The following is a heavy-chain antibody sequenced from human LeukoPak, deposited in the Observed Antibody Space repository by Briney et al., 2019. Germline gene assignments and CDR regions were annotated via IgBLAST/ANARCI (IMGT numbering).Heavy chain of an antibody. V-gene: IGHV4-59*11. J-gene: IGHJ4*02. Sequence: PSETLSLTCTVSGGSISSHYWSWIRQPPGKGLEWIGYIYYSGSTNYNPSLKSRVTISVDTSKNQFSLKLSSVTAADTAVYYCARRRDGYNSPFDYWGQGTLATVSS. D-gene: IGHD5-24*01. CDR3: ARRRDGYNSPFDY. CDR1: GGSISSHY. CDR2: IYYSGST.